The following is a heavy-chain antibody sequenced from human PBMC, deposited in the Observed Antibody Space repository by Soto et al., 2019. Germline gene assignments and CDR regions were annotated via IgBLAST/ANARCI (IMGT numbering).Heavy chain of an antibody. CDR3: ARHAVAVAGVFDY. CDR2: IYYSGST. D-gene: IGHD6-19*01. J-gene: IGHJ4*02. Sequence: PSETLSLTCTVSGGSISSSSYYWGWIRQPPGKGLEWIGSIYYSGSTYYNPSLKSRVTISVDTSKNQFSLKLSSVTAADTAVYYCARHAVAVAGVFDYWGQGTLVTVSS. V-gene: IGHV4-39*01. CDR1: GGSISSSSYY.